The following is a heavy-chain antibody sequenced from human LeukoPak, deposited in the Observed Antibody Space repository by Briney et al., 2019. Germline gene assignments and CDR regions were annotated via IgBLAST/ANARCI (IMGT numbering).Heavy chain of an antibody. CDR2: ISGSGGST. CDR3: AKIAQLWLQFLDY. CDR1: GFTFSSYA. Sequence: SGGSLRLSSAASGFTFSSYAMSWVRQAPGKGLEWVSAISGSGGSTYYADSGKGRFTISRDNSKNSLYLQMNSSRAEDTAVYYCAKIAQLWLQFLDYWGQGTLVTVSS. V-gene: IGHV3-23*01. J-gene: IGHJ4*02. D-gene: IGHD5-18*01.